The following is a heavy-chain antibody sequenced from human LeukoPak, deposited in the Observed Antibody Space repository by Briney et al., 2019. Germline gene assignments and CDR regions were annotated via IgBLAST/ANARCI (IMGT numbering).Heavy chain of an antibody. V-gene: IGHV3-30-3*01. CDR1: GFTFSSYA. J-gene: IGHJ3*02. D-gene: IGHD6-13*01. CDR2: ISYDGSNK. CDR3: ARAGIAAADDAFDI. Sequence: PGGSLRLSCAASGFTFSSYAMHWVRQAPGKGLEWVAVISYDGSNKYYADSVKGRFTISRDNSKNTLYLQMNSLRAEDTAVYYCARAGIAAADDAFDIWGQGTMVTVSS.